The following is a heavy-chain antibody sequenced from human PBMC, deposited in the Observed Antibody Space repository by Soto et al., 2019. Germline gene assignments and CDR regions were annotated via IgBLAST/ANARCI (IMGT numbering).Heavy chain of an antibody. CDR2: ISGSSTYI. CDR1: GFTFSYYS. V-gene: IGHV3-21*04. D-gene: IGHD6-19*01. Sequence: EVKLVESGGGLVKPGESLRVSCAASGFTFSYYSLHWVRQAPGKGLEWVSSISGSSTYIYYADRVKGRFTISRDNAKNSVYVRMDSLRAEDTAVYYCARVEGTGLYNSGWSPRYWGQGTLVTVSS. J-gene: IGHJ4*02. CDR3: ARVEGTGLYNSGWSPRY.